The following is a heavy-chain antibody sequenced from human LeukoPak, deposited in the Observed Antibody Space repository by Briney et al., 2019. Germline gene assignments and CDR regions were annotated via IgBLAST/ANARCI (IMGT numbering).Heavy chain of an antibody. CDR1: GFTFSSYA. D-gene: IGHD2-15*01. Sequence: PGGSLRLSCAASGFTFSSYAMSWVRQAPGKGLEWVSAISGSGGSTYYADSVKGRFTISRDNSKNTLYLQMNSLRAEDTAVYYCAKGYCSGGSCPTVFDYWGQGTLVTVSS. CDR2: ISGSGGST. J-gene: IGHJ4*02. CDR3: AKGYCSGGSCPTVFDY. V-gene: IGHV3-23*01.